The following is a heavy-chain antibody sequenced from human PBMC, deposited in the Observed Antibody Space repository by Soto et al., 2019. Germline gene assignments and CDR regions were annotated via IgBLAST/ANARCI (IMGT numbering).Heavy chain of an antibody. CDR2: ISGSGGST. Sequence: HHGGSLRLFCAASGFTVSSYAMSWVRQAAGKGLEWVSAISGSGGSTYYADSVKGRFTISRDNSKNTLYLQMNSLRAEDTAVYYCAKASIAAAGYPDYYYGMDVWGQGTTVTVSS. CDR1: GFTVSSYA. V-gene: IGHV3-23*01. CDR3: AKASIAAAGYPDYYYGMDV. J-gene: IGHJ6*02. D-gene: IGHD6-13*01.